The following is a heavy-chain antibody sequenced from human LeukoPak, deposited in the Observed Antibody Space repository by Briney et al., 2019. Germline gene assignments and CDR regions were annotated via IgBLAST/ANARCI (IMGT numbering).Heavy chain of an antibody. CDR2: IYSGGST. Sequence: GGSLRLSCAASGFTFSSYGMSWVRQAPGKGLDWVSMIYSGGSTNYADSVKGRFTISRDSSKNTLYLQMNSLRAEDTAVYYCVTRLAWGQGTLVTVSS. D-gene: IGHD3-22*01. CDR3: VTRLA. V-gene: IGHV3-53*01. J-gene: IGHJ5*02. CDR1: GFTFSSYG.